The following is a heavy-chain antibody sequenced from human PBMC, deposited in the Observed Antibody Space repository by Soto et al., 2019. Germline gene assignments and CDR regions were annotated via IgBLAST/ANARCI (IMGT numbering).Heavy chain of an antibody. CDR3: ARQGVSGY. Sequence: PSETLSLTCTVSGGSISSSSYYWGWIRQPPGKGLEWIGSIHYSGSTYYNPSLKSRVTISVDTSKNQFSLKLSSVTAADTAVYYCARQGVSGYWGQGTLVTVSS. V-gene: IGHV4-39*01. J-gene: IGHJ4*02. CDR1: GGSISSSSYY. D-gene: IGHD1-26*01. CDR2: IHYSGST.